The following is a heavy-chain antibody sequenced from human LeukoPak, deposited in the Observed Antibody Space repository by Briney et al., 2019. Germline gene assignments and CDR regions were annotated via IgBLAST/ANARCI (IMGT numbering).Heavy chain of an antibody. CDR3: ARNGYKASGDY. CDR1: GFTLSSYA. J-gene: IGHJ4*02. V-gene: IGHV3-30-3*01. D-gene: IGHD1-14*01. Sequence: GGSLRLSCAASGFTLSSYAMHWVRQAPGKGLEWVAVISYDGSDKYYADSVKGRFTISRDNSKNTLYLQMNSLRAEDTAVYYCARNGYKASGDYWGQGTLVTVSS. CDR2: ISYDGSDK.